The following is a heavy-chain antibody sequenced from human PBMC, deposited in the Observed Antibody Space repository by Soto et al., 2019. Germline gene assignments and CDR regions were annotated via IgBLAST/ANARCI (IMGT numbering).Heavy chain of an antibody. CDR1: GGSFNTYY. J-gene: IGHJ6*02. CDR3: ARGGNCRTTSSPLGYFSAMDV. V-gene: IGHV4-34*01. Sequence: KPSETLSLTCAVYGGSFNTYYWSWARQPPGKGLEWIGEINHSGSTNYNPSLKSRVTISLDTSMNQFSLSLSAVTAADTGVYFCARGGNCRTTSSPLGYFSAMDVWGQGTTVTVSS. D-gene: IGHD2-2*01. CDR2: INHSGST.